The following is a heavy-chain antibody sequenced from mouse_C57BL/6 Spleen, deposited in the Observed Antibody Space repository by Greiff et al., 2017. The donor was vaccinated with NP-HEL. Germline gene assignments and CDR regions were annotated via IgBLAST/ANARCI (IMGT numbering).Heavy chain of an antibody. CDR2: IYPRSGNT. CDR1: GYTFTSYG. J-gene: IGHJ3*01. V-gene: IGHV1-81*01. Sequence: QVQLQQSGAELARPGASVKLSCKASGYTFTSYGISWVKQRTGQGLEWIGEIYPRSGNTYYNEKFKGKATLTADKSSSTAYMELRSLTSADSAVYFCARGSSAFAYWGQGTLVTVSA. CDR3: ARGSSAFAY. D-gene: IGHD1-1*01.